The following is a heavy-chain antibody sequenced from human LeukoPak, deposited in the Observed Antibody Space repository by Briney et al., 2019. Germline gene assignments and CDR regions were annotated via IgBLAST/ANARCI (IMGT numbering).Heavy chain of an antibody. D-gene: IGHD3-22*01. J-gene: IGHJ4*02. CDR3: ARESKAGYYLYFDY. V-gene: IGHV3-30-3*01. CDR1: GFTFSSYA. Sequence: GGSLRLSCAASGFTFSSYAMHWVRQAPGKGLEWVAVISYDGSNKYYADSVKGRFTISRDNSKNTLYLQMNSLRAEVTAVYYCARESKAGYYLYFDYWGQGTLVTVSS. CDR2: ISYDGSNK.